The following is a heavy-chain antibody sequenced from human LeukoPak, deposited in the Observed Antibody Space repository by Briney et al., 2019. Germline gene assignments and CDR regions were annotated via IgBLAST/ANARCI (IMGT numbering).Heavy chain of an antibody. CDR1: GYTFTTYD. CDR2: MNPISGNT. J-gene: IGHJ4*02. Sequence: GASVKVSCKASGYTFTTYDINWVRQATGQGLEWMGWMNPISGNTGFAQKLQDRLTMTRNTSISTAYMELSSLRSEDTAVYYCARGMTTEGGYWGQGTLVTVSS. D-gene: IGHD4-17*01. CDR3: ARGMTTEGGY. V-gene: IGHV1-8*01.